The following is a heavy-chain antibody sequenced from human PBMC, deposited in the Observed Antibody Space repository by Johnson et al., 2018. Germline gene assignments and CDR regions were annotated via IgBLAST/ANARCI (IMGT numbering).Heavy chain of an antibody. D-gene: IGHD6-6*01. CDR2: INPNSGDT. Sequence: WMGIINPNSGDTSYPQKFQGRVTMTRDTSTSTVYMELSSLRSEDTAVYYCARPLGSLYSSSSFYYWGQGTLVTVSS. J-gene: IGHJ4*02. V-gene: IGHV1-46*01. CDR3: ARPLGSLYSSSSFYY.